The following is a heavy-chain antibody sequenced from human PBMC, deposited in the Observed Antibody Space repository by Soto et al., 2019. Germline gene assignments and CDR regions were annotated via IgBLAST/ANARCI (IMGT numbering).Heavy chain of an antibody. J-gene: IGHJ6*02. CDR2: SRNKANTYTT. D-gene: IGHD3-10*01. V-gene: IGHV3-72*01. Sequence: EVQLVESGGGLVQPGGSLRLSCAASGFTFSDHYMDWVRQAPGKGLEWVGRSRNKANTYTTEYAASVKGRFTISRDDSKNSLYLQMNSLKIEDTAVYYCASSSGGDYYSYGLDVWGQGTTVTVSS. CDR3: ASSSGGDYYSYGLDV. CDR1: GFTFSDHY.